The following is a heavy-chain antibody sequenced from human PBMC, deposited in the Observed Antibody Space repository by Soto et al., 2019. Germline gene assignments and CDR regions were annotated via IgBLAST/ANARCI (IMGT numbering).Heavy chain of an antibody. Sequence: ASVTVSCTASGYTFTGYYMHWVRHAPGQGLEWMGWINPNSGGTNYAQKFQGWVTMTRDTSISTAYMELSRLRSEDTAVYYCARGPSSNIVVVPAAPDAFDIWGQGTMVTVSS. CDR3: ARGPSSNIVVVPAAPDAFDI. J-gene: IGHJ3*02. CDR2: INPNSGGT. D-gene: IGHD2-2*01. V-gene: IGHV1-2*04. CDR1: GYTFTGYY.